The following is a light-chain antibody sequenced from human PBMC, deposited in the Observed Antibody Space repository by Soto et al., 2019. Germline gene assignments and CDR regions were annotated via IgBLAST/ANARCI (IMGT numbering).Light chain of an antibody. CDR2: DAS. CDR1: QSVSNN. CDR3: QQYKNWPRT. J-gene: IGKJ1*01. Sequence: EIVLTQSPGTLSLSPGERATLSCRASQSVSNNLAWYQQKPGQAPRLLIYDASTRATGIPARFSGSASGTEFTLIISSLQSEDFAVYYCQQYKNWPRTFGQGTKVDIK. V-gene: IGKV3-15*01.